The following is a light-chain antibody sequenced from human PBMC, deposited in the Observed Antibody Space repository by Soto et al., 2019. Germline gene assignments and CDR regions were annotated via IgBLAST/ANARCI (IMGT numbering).Light chain of an antibody. CDR2: AGS. CDR3: QQSHSAPPT. Sequence: QMTQSPSSLFASVGDRVTITCRASQSISSHLNCYQQKVGQTPRLLIYAGSTLQSEVPRRFSGSGSGTEFTLTISGLQREDFATYYCQQSHSAPPTFGGGTKIQI. V-gene: IGKV1-39*01. CDR1: QSISSH. J-gene: IGKJ4*01.